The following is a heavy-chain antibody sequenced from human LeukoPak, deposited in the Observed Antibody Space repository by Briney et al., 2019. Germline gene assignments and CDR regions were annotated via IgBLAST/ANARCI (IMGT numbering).Heavy chain of an antibody. J-gene: IGHJ4*02. CDR3: ARDLNWRTGTGPDY. CDR1: GFTFSSYA. V-gene: IGHV3-30*04. Sequence: PGGSLRLSCAASGFTFSSYAMHWVRQAPSKGLEWMVVISYDGRKKYYADSVKGRLTISRDNSKNTLYLQMNSLRAEDTAVYFCARDLNWRTGTGPDYWGQGTLVTVSS. D-gene: IGHD1-1*01. CDR2: ISYDGRKK.